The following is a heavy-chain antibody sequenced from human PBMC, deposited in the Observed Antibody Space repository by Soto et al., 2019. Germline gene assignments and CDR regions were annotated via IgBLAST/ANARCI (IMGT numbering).Heavy chain of an antibody. CDR3: ARGRYCRGSTCRVGP. CDR2: IYSAGGT. J-gene: IGHJ5*02. CDR1: GFTVNSNY. V-gene: IGHV3-53*01. D-gene: IGHD2-15*01. Sequence: GGSLRLSCAVSGFTVNSNYMTWVRQGPGKGLEWVSGIYSAGGTYYADSVKGRFTISRDTSKNMIFLQMNNVRPEDTAVYFCARGRYCRGSTCRVGPWGQGTLVTVSS.